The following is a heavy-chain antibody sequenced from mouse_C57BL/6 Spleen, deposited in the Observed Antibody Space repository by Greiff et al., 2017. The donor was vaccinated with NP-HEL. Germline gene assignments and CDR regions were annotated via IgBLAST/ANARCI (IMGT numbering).Heavy chain of an antibody. J-gene: IGHJ4*01. CDR3: AMSMITTTGTYAMDY. CDR2: ISSGGSYT. V-gene: IGHV5-6*01. Sequence: EVQVVESGGDLVKPGGSLKLSCAASGFTFSSYGMSWVRQTPDKRLEWVATISSGGSYTYYPDSVKGRFTISRDNAKNTLYLQMSSLKSEDTAMYYCAMSMITTTGTYAMDYWGQGTSVTVSS. D-gene: IGHD2-4*01. CDR1: GFTFSSYG.